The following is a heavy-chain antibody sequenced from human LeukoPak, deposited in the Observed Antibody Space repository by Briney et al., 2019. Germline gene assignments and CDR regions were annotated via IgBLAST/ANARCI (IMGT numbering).Heavy chain of an antibody. Sequence: GGSLRLSCAASGFTFSSYAMSWVRQAPGKGLEWVSAISGSGGSTSYADSVKGRFTISGDNSKNTLYLQMNSLRAEDTALYYCAKDYYGSGSYHFDYWGQGTLVTVSS. CDR3: AKDYYGSGSYHFDY. J-gene: IGHJ4*02. CDR1: GFTFSSYA. V-gene: IGHV3-23*01. D-gene: IGHD3-10*01. CDR2: ISGSGGST.